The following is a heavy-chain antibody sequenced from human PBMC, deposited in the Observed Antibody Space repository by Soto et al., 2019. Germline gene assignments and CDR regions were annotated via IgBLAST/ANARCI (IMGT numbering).Heavy chain of an antibody. D-gene: IGHD3-22*01. V-gene: IGHV3-23*01. J-gene: IGHJ4*01. CDR1: GFTVGDSY. Sequence: GGSLRLSCAGSGFTVGDSYMSWIRQARGKGLEWVSTLSGSGSGSYYPDSLRGRFTISRDNSKNTLYLQMNNLRAEDTAVYYCAKAPISLDGSGYYFASFDYWGHGTRVTVSS. CDR3: AKAPISLDGSGYYFASFDY. CDR2: LSGSGSGS.